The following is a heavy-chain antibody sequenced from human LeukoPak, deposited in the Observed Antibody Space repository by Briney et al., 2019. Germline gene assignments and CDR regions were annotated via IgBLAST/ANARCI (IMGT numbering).Heavy chain of an antibody. CDR1: GFTFGDYT. V-gene: IGHV3-43*01. CDR3: AKDHTLGSANYYGMDV. CDR2: ISWDGGST. D-gene: IGHD3-16*01. J-gene: IGHJ6*02. Sequence: SGGSLRLSCAASGFTFGDYTMHWVRQAPGKGLEWVSLISWDGGSTYYADSVKGRFTISRDSSKNSLYLQMNSLRTEDTALYYCAKDHTLGSANYYGMDVWGQGTTVTVSS.